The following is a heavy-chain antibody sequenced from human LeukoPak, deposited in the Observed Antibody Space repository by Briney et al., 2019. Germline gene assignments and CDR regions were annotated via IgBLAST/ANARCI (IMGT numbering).Heavy chain of an antibody. CDR1: GGSISSYY. CDR3: ARASQIQLWP. D-gene: IGHD5-18*01. CDR2: IYYSGST. V-gene: IGHV4-59*01. Sequence: PSETLSLTCTVSGGSISSYYWSWIRQPPGKGLEWIGYIYYSGSTNYNPSLKSRVTISVDTSKNQFSLKLSSVTAADTAVYYCARASQIQLWPWGQGTLVTVSS. J-gene: IGHJ4*02.